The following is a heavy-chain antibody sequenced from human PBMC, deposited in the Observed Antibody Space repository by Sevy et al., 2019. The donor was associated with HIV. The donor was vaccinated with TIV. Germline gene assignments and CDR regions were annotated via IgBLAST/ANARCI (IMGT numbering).Heavy chain of an antibody. Sequence: GGSLRLSCAASGFTFSNHGMHWVRQAPGKGLEWVAFIRYDGSNEYYGDSVKGRFTISRDNSKNTLYLQMNSLRPEDTAVYYYAKDRKVLLVVYAIPFDVFDIWGQGTMVTVSS. J-gene: IGHJ3*02. CDR1: GFTFSNHG. CDR2: IRYDGSNE. V-gene: IGHV3-30*02. CDR3: AKDRKVLLVVYAIPFDVFDI. D-gene: IGHD2-8*02.